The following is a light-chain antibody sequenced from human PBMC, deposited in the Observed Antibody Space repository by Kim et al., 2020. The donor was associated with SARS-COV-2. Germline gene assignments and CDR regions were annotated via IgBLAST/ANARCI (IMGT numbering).Light chain of an antibody. CDR1: QSLNID. CDR3: QQYASSPTT. V-gene: IGKV3-20*01. Sequence: LPPGERATLSCRASQSLNIDLAWYQQRLGQAPRLLIYGASSRASGIPDRFSGSGSGTDFSLTISRLEPEDFAVYFCQQYASSPTTFGQGTKVDIK. J-gene: IGKJ1*01. CDR2: GAS.